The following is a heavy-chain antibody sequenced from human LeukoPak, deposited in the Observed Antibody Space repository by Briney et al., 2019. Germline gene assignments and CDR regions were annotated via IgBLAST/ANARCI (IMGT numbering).Heavy chain of an antibody. J-gene: IGHJ6*03. D-gene: IGHD3-22*01. V-gene: IGHV4-59*01. CDR3: ARHTYYYDSSGLYYYYYMDV. CDR1: GDPISNYY. Sequence: SETLFLTCTVSGDPISNYYWSWLRQPPGKGLEWIGYISYSGTTNYNPSLRSRVTISRDTSKNQFSLKLSSVTAADSAVYFCARHTYYYDSSGLYYYYYMDVWGKGTTVTVSS. CDR2: ISYSGTT.